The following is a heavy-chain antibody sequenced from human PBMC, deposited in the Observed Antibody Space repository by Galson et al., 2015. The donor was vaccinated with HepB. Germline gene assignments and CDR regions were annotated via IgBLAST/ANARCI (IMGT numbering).Heavy chain of an antibody. CDR3: ATAIAAAGLNWFDY. V-gene: IGHV3-23*01. CDR1: GFTFSSYA. J-gene: IGHJ4*02. Sequence: SLRLSCAASGFTFSSYAMSWVRQAPGKGLEWVSAISGSGGSTYYADSVKGRFTISRDNSKNTLYLQMNSLRAEDTAVYYCATAIAAAGLNWFDYWGQGTLVTVSS. CDR2: ISGSGGST. D-gene: IGHD6-13*01.